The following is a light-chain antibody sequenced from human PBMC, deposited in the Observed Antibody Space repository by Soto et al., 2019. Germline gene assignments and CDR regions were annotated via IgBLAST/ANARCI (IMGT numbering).Light chain of an antibody. V-gene: IGKV3D-15*01. Sequence: EIEMTQSPATLSVSPGERATLSCRASQSVSSNFAWYQQRPAQAPRLLIYDVSTRATGVPTRFSGSGSGTEFTLTISSLQSEDFAVYYCQQYHDWPLTFGGGTRVEIK. J-gene: IGKJ4*01. CDR2: DVS. CDR1: QSVSSN. CDR3: QQYHDWPLT.